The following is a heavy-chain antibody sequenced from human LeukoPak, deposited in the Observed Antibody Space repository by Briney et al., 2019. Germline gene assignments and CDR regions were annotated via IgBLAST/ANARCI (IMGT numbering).Heavy chain of an antibody. V-gene: IGHV4-34*01. CDR2: INHSGST. Sequence: SETLSLTCAVYGGSFSGYYWSWIRQPPGKGLEWIGEINHSGSTNYNPSLKSRVTIPVDTSKNQFSLKLSSVTAADTAVYYCARGRRGYSYGTAPRLDYWGQGTLVTVSS. J-gene: IGHJ4*02. D-gene: IGHD5-18*01. CDR3: ARGRRGYSYGTAPRLDY. CDR1: GGSFSGYY.